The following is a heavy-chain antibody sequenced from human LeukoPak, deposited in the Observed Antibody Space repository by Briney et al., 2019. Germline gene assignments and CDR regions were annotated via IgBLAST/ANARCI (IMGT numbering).Heavy chain of an antibody. CDR2: VNPNSGGT. Sequence: ASVKVSCKASGYTFTGYYMHWVRQAPGQGLEWMGWVNPNSGGTNYAQKFQGRVTMTRDTSISTAYMELTRLRSDDTALYYCARDPFYYGDYGSDAFDIWGQGTMVTVS. V-gene: IGHV1-2*02. CDR1: GYTFTGYY. CDR3: ARDPFYYGDYGSDAFDI. D-gene: IGHD4-17*01. J-gene: IGHJ3*02.